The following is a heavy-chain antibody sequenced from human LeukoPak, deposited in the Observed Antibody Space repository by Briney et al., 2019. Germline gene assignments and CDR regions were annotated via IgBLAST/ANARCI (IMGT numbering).Heavy chain of an antibody. D-gene: IGHD3-3*01. J-gene: IGHJ1*01. CDR2: ISYDGSNK. CDR3: ARVGLRFLESGVLQH. Sequence: GGSLRLSCAASGFTLSSYAMHWVRQAPGKGLEWVAVISYDGSNKYYADSVKGRFTISRDNSKNTLYLQMNSLRAEDTAVYYCARVGLRFLESGVLQHWGQGTLVTVSS. CDR1: GFTLSSYA. V-gene: IGHV3-30-3*01.